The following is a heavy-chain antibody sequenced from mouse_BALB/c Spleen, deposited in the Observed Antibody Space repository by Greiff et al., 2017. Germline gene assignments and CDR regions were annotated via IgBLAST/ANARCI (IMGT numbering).Heavy chain of an antibody. Sequence: QVQLKQSGAELVKPGASVKLSCKASGYTFTSYYMYWVKQRPGQGLEWIGEINPSNGGTNFNEKFKSKATLTVDKSSSTAYMQLSSLTYEDSAVYYCTRGGGNFYAMDYWGQGTSVTVSS. V-gene: IGHV1S81*02. CDR1: GYTFTSYY. D-gene: IGHD2-1*01. J-gene: IGHJ4*01. CDR2: INPSNGGT. CDR3: TRGGGNFYAMDY.